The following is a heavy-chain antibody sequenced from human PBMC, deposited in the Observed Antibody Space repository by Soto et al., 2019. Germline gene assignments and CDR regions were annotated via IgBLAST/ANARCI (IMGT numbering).Heavy chain of an antibody. J-gene: IGHJ4*02. CDR1: GFSLSTRDVG. D-gene: IGHD2-2*01. CDR3: AHCRGGVASF. Sequence: QITLNESGPTLVKPTQTLTLTCTFSGFSLSTRDVGVGWIRQPPGEALEWLGVVYWDDSKTYSPSRESRLTITKDTSKTQVVLRMTKMDPVDTATYYCAHCRGGVASFWGQGTLVTVSS. CDR2: VYWDDSK. V-gene: IGHV2-5*02.